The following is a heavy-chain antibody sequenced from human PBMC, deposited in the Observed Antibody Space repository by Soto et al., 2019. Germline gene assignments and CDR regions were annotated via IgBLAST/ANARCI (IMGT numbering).Heavy chain of an antibody. V-gene: IGHV4-4*07. D-gene: IGHD6-13*01. CDR2: IFANGHT. CDR1: GGSISEKY. J-gene: IGHJ5*02. Sequence: SATLSLTCIVSGGSISEKYWNWVRQPPGKGLEWIGLIFANGHTDYNPSLKSRVTMSVDASKNQFSLRLTSMTAADTAVYYCVASLAASGLNWLGPWGRGTLVTVSS. CDR3: VASLAASGLNWLGP.